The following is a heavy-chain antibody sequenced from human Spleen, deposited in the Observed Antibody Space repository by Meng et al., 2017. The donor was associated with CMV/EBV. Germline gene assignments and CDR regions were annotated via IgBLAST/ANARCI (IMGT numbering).Heavy chain of an antibody. V-gene: IGHV1-18*04. CDR3: ARDKNWGPDY. Sequence: ASVKVSCKASGYTFTSYYIHWVRQAPGQGLEWMGWISTYNGNTNYAQKLQGRVIMTTDTSTTTAYMELRSLTSDDTAVYYCARDKNWGPDYWGQGTLVTVSS. CDR2: ISTYNGNT. CDR1: GYTFTSYY. D-gene: IGHD7-27*01. J-gene: IGHJ4*02.